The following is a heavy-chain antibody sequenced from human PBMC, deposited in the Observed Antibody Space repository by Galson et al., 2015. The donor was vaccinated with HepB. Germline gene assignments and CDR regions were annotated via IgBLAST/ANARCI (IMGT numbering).Heavy chain of an antibody. CDR1: GFSLTTSGVG. CDR3: AHTRAPRVLDI. Sequence: PALVKPTQTLTLTCTFPGFSLTTSGVGVGWIRQPPGEALEWLALVYWDDDKRYSSYLRNRPPVTKATSQTHVVLTLTDLDPVDTATYYCAHTRAPRVLDIWGQGTTVIVSS. CDR2: VYWDDDK. V-gene: IGHV2-5*02. J-gene: IGHJ3*02. D-gene: IGHD3-10*01.